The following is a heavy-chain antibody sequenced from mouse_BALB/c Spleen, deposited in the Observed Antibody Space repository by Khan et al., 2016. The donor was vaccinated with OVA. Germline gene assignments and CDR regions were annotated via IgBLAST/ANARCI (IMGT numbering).Heavy chain of an antibody. CDR3: ARADYRFDGYYAMDD. J-gene: IGHJ4*01. V-gene: IGHV2-6-4*01. Sequence: QVQLQQSGPGLVAPSQSLSITCTVSGFSLSRYHIHWVRQPPGKGLEWLGMIWGGGGTDYNSALKSRLSIRKDNSKSQVLLKLNSLQTDDTAMYYCARADYRFDGYYAMDDWGQGTSVTVSS. D-gene: IGHD2-14*01. CDR2: IWGGGGT. CDR1: GFSLSRYH.